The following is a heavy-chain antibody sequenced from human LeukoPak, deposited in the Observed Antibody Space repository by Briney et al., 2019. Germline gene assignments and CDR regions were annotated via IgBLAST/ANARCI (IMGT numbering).Heavy chain of an antibody. Sequence: PSETLSLTCAVYGGSFSGYYWSWIRQPPGKGLEWIGEINHSGSTNYNPSLKSRVTISVDTSKNQFSLKLSSVTAADTAAYYCARVEFEITMVRGVIPKRFDPWGQGTLVTVSS. CDR3: ARVEFEITMVRGVIPKRFDP. V-gene: IGHV4-34*01. CDR2: INHSGST. CDR1: GGSFSGYY. D-gene: IGHD3-10*01. J-gene: IGHJ5*02.